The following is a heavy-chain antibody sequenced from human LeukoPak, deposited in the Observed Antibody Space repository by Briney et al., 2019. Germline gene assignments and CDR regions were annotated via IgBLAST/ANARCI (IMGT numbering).Heavy chain of an antibody. V-gene: IGHV3-7*01. CDR3: VRDARYNWNDGGGWGMDV. CDR1: EFTFSSYW. J-gene: IGHJ6*01. Sequence: HSGGSLRLSCAASEFTFSSYWMSWVRQAPGKGLEWVANIKQDGGEKYYLDSVKGRFTISRDNAKNSLFLQMNNLRAEDTAVYYCVRDARYNWNDGGGWGMDVWGQGTTVTVSS. D-gene: IGHD1-1*01. CDR2: IKQDGGEK.